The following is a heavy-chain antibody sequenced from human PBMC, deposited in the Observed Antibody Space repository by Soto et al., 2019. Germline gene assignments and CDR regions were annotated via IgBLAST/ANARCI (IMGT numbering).Heavy chain of an antibody. D-gene: IGHD1-26*01. V-gene: IGHV3-74*01. CDR3: AGAVQVGANVNRFAY. CDR2: LKHDASTT. CDR1: GFTFSSYW. J-gene: IGHJ4*02. Sequence: EVQLVESGGGLVQPGGSLRLSCAASGFTFSSYWMHWVRQAPGKGLVWVSRLKHDASTTSYADSVKGRFTISRDNTKNTLYLQTSSLTVDDTAVYYCAGAVQVGANVNRFAYWGQGTLVNVSS.